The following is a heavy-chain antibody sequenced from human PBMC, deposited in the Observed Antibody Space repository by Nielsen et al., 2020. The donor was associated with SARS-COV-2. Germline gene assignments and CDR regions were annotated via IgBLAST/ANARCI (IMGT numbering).Heavy chain of an antibody. J-gene: IGHJ3*02. CDR2: IWYDGSNK. D-gene: IGHD6-25*01. CDR1: GFTFSSYG. Sequence: GESLKISCAASGFTFSSYGMHWVRQAPGKGLEWVAVIWYDGSNKYYADSVKGRLTISRDNSKNTLYLQMNSLRAEDTAVYYCARGSGATAKHKDAFDIWGQGTMVTVSS. CDR3: ARGSGATAKHKDAFDI. V-gene: IGHV3-33*01.